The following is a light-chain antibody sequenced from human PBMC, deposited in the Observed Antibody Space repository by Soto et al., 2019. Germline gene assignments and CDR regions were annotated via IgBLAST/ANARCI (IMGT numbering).Light chain of an antibody. CDR3: ATWDDSLNAAV. V-gene: IGLV1-51*01. Sequence: QSALTQPPSVSAAPGQKVTISCSGRSSNIGNNYVSWYQHLPGTAPKLLIYDNNNRPSGIPDRISGSKSGTSATLGITGLQTRDEADYYCATWDDSLNAAVFGPGTKVTVL. CDR2: DNN. CDR1: SSNIGNNY. J-gene: IGLJ1*01.